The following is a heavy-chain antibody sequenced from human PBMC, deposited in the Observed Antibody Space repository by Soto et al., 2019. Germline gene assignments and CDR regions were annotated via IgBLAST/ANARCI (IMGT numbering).Heavy chain of an antibody. CDR3: ASSVAKYYYYGMDV. V-gene: IGHV1-69*12. CDR2: IIPIFGTA. J-gene: IGHJ6*02. CDR1: GGTFSSYA. D-gene: IGHD5-12*01. Sequence: QVQLVQSGAEVKKPGSSVKVSCKASGGTFSSYAISWVRQAPGQGLEWMGGIIPIFGTANYAQKFQGRVKITADESTSTAYMERSTLRSEDTAVYYCASSVAKYYYYGMDVWGQGTTVTVSS.